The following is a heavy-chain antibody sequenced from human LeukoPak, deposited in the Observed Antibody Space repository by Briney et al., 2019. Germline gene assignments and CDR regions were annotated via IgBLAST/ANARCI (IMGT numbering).Heavy chain of an antibody. CDR1: GFTFSNAW. CDR2: VKSKTDGGTT. CDR3: TTNSFTVVVPAAKGP. V-gene: IGHV3-15*01. D-gene: IGHD2-2*01. J-gene: IGHJ5*02. Sequence: AGGSLRLSCAASGFTFSNAWMNWVRQAPGKGLEWVGRVKSKTDGGTTDYAAPVKGRFTISRDDSKNTLYLQMNSLKTEDTAVYYCTTNSFTVVVPAAKGPWGQGTLVTVSS.